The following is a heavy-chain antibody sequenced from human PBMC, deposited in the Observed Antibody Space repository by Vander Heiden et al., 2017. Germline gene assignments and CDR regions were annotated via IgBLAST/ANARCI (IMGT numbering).Heavy chain of an antibody. J-gene: IGHJ4*02. CDR3: ARGYSSSSGVYYFDN. CDR2: IYYSGST. D-gene: IGHD6-6*01. CDR1: SDSISSYS. Sequence: QVQLQESGPGLVKPSETLSLTCPVSSDSISSYSWNWIRQPPGKGLEWMGYIYYSGSTNYNPSLKSRVTISADTSKNQLSLNLNSVTAADTAVYYCARGYSSSSGVYYFDNWGQGTLVTVSS. V-gene: IGHV4-59*08.